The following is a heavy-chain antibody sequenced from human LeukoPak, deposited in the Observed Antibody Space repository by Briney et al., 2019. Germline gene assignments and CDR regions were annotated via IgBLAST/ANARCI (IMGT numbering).Heavy chain of an antibody. Sequence: GGALRLSCAASGFTFGSYWMSWVRQAPGKGLEWVANIKQDGSEKYYVDSVKGRFTISRDNAKNSLHLQMNSLRTEDTAVYYCARDSTRDAFDIWGQGTMVTVSS. V-gene: IGHV3-7*01. D-gene: IGHD2/OR15-2a*01. CDR1: GFTFGSYW. J-gene: IGHJ3*02. CDR3: ARDSTRDAFDI. CDR2: IKQDGSEK.